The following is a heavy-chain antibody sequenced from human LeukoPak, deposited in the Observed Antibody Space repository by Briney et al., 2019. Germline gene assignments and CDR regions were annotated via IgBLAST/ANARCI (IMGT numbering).Heavy chain of an antibody. Sequence: PEGSLRLSCAASGLNVTYNYMSWVRQAPGKGLEWLSVIYSGGMTYYADSVKGRFIISRDNSKNTLYLQMNRLRAEDTAVYYCYARPVLPAAFLPSGNYMDVWGKGTTVTVSS. J-gene: IGHJ6*03. D-gene: IGHD2-2*01. CDR2: IYSGGMT. CDR3: YARPVLPAAFLPSGNYMDV. V-gene: IGHV3-53*01. CDR1: GLNVTYNY.